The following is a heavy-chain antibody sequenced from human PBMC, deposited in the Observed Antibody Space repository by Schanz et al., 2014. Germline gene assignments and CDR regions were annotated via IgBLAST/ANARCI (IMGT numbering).Heavy chain of an antibody. CDR2: INSDGSTT. D-gene: IGHD1-26*01. V-gene: IGHV3-74*01. Sequence: EVQLVESGGGLVQPGGSLRLSCAASGFTFSSYWMHWVRQAPGKGLVWVSRINSDGSTTIYADSVKGRFTISRDNAKNSLYLQMNSLRDEDTALYYCAKVVASGPTTGPFDPWGQGTLVTVSS. CDR3: AKVVASGPTTGPFDP. CDR1: GFTFSSYW. J-gene: IGHJ5*02.